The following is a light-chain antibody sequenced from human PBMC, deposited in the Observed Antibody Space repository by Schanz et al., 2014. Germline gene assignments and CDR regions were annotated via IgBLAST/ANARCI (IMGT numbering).Light chain of an antibody. CDR2: EVT. Sequence: QSALTQPASVSGSPGQSVTISCTGTNSDVGGYNFVSWYQHHAGGVPKLILYEVTKRPSGVDYRFSGSKSGNTASLTISGLQADDEADYYCCAFAGARGVVFGGGTKLTVL. CDR1: NSDVGGYNF. CDR3: CAFAGARGVV. J-gene: IGLJ2*01. V-gene: IGLV2-23*02.